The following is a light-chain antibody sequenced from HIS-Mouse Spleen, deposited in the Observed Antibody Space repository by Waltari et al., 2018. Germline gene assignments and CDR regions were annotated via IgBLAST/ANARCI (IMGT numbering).Light chain of an antibody. CDR2: QDS. CDR1: KLGDKY. Sequence: SYELTQPPSVSVSPGQTASITCSGDKLGDKYACWYQQKPGQSPVLVIYQDSKRPSGIPERFPGSNSGNTATLTISGTQAMGEADYYCQAWDSSYSVFGGGTKLTVL. J-gene: IGLJ2*01. CDR3: QAWDSSYSV. V-gene: IGLV3-1*01.